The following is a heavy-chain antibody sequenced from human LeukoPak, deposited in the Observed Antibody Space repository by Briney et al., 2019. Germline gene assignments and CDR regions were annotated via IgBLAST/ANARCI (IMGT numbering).Heavy chain of an antibody. CDR2: INPSSGDT. Sequence: GASVKVSCKASGYTFTGYYIHWVRQAPGQGLEWMGRINPSSGDTYFAQKFQGRVTMTRDTSISTAYMELSRLRSDDTAVYYCARGSNNGWHDMMDVWGKGTTFSVSS. CDR3: ARGSNNGWHDMMDV. V-gene: IGHV1-2*06. J-gene: IGHJ6*04. CDR1: GYTFTGYY. D-gene: IGHD6-19*01.